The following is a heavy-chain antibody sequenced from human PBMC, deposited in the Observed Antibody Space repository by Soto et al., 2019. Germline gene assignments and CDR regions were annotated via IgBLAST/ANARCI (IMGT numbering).Heavy chain of an antibody. CDR2: ISGDGSFT. Sequence: EVQLVESGGGLVQPGGSLRLSCGASGFTFGNYWMHWVRQAPGEGLVWVSRISGDGSFTRFADSVKGRFTISRDNAKNTLFLQMNSLRAEDTAVYYCAKDAEESVNEPIPGDCWGQGTVVTVSS. CDR1: GFTFGNYW. CDR3: AKDAEESVNEPIPGDC. D-gene: IGHD1-1*01. J-gene: IGHJ4*02. V-gene: IGHV3-74*01.